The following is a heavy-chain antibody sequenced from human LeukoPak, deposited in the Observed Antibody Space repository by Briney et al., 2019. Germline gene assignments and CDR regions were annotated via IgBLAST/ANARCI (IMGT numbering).Heavy chain of an antibody. Sequence: GASVKVSCKASGGTFSSYAISWVRQAPGQGLEWMGGIIPIFGTANYAQKFQGRVTITADESTSTAYMELSSLRSEDTAVYYCASNTDNGSQSGYLLAFDIWGQGTMVTVSS. CDR3: ASNTDNGSQSGYLLAFDI. CDR2: IIPIFGTA. CDR1: GGTFSSYA. D-gene: IGHD3-22*01. V-gene: IGHV1-69*13. J-gene: IGHJ3*02.